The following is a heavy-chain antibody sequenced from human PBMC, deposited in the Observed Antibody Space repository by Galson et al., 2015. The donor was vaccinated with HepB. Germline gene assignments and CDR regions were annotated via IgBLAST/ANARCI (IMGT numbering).Heavy chain of an antibody. J-gene: IGHJ1*01. CDR2: ISGYNGNT. D-gene: IGHD3-10*01. Sequence: SVKVSCKASGYTFTNYGINWVRQAPGQGLEWMGGISGYNGNTNYAQKLQGRVTMTTDTSTSTAYMELRSLRADDTAVYYCARTDDYYGSGSYYNPEYFQHWGQGTLVTVSS. CDR3: ARTDDYYGSGSYYNPEYFQH. CDR1: GYTFTNYG. V-gene: IGHV1-18*01.